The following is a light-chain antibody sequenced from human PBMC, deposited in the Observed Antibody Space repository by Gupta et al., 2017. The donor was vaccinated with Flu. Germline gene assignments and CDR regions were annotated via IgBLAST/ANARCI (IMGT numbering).Light chain of an antibody. CDR2: VTS. Sequence: PSFLSASVGDRVTITCLASQGISTYLAWYQQKPGEAPKLLIYVTSRVQSGVPSRFSGSGSGTEFTLTISSRQAEDFVTYYCQQRNSSPWTFGQGTKVEIK. CDR3: QQRNSSPWT. V-gene: IGKV1-9*01. J-gene: IGKJ1*01. CDR1: QGISTY.